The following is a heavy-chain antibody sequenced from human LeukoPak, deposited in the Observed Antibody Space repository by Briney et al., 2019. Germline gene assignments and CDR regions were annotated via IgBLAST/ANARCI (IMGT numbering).Heavy chain of an antibody. CDR2: IYYSGST. D-gene: IGHD1-26*01. Sequence: SGTLSLTCTVSGGSISSYYWSWIRQPPGKGLEWIGYIYYSGSTNYNPSLKSRVTISVDTSKNQFSLKLSSVTAADTAVYYCARLIVGATLYYFDYWGQGTLVTVSS. J-gene: IGHJ4*02. CDR1: GGSISSYY. CDR3: ARLIVGATLYYFDY. V-gene: IGHV4-59*01.